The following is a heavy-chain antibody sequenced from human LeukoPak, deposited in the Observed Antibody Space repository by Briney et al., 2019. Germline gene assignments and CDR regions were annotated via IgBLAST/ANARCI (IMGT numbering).Heavy chain of an antibody. Sequence: SETLSVTCTVSGGSISNYYWAWLRQPPGKGLEWIGYIYDTGGTKYNPSLKSRLTISLHTSRNQFSLNLSPLTAADTAIYYCARVRNYPDAFDIWGQGTMVTGSS. CDR3: ARVRNYPDAFDI. CDR2: IYDTGGT. V-gene: IGHV4-59*01. D-gene: IGHD5-24*01. CDR1: GGSISNYY. J-gene: IGHJ3*02.